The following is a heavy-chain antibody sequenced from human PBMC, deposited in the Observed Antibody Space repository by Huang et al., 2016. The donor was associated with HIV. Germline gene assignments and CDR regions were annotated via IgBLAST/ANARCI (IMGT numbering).Heavy chain of an antibody. CDR3: AKGGSAAAVLDF. CDR1: GFTFSSYG. J-gene: IGHJ4*02. CDR2: ISYDGKTK. Sequence: QVQLVESGGGVVQPGRSLRISCAASGFTFSSYGMHWVRQAPVKGLEWGAVISYDGKTKYYADSVKGRFSISRDNSKTTVYLQLNSLRVEDTAVYYCAKGGSAAAVLDFWGQGTLVTVSS. V-gene: IGHV3-30*18. D-gene: IGHD6-13*01.